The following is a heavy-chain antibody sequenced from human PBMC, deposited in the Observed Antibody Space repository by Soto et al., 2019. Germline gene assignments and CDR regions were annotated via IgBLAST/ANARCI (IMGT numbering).Heavy chain of an antibody. CDR1: GYTFMDFG. D-gene: IGHD1-26*01. CDR2: IGAKNGNT. J-gene: IGHJ6*02. Sequence: ASVKVSCKTSGYTFMDFGISWVRQAPGQGLEWMGWIGAKNGNTNRAQKFLGRVTLTRDTYTSTAYLEVKGLRCEDTAVNYCGRSVAGSIEASGTENVLDVWGQGTTVTVSS. V-gene: IGHV1-18*01. CDR3: GRSVAGSIEASGTENVLDV.